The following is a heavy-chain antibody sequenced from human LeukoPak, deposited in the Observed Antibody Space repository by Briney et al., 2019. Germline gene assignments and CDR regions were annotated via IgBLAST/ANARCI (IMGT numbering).Heavy chain of an antibody. CDR2: ISSSSSTI. D-gene: IGHD5-18*01. Sequence: GGSLRLSCAASGFTFSDYSMNWVRQAPGKGLEWVSYISSSSSTIYYADSVKGRFTISRDNAKNSLYLQMNSLRAEDTAVYYCAGPVDTAMANAFDIWGQGTMVTASS. CDR3: AGPVDTAMANAFDI. V-gene: IGHV3-48*01. CDR1: GFTFSDYS. J-gene: IGHJ3*02.